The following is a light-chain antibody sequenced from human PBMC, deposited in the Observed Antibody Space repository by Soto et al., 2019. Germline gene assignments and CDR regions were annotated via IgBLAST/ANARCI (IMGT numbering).Light chain of an antibody. Sequence: DIVLTQSPGTLSLSPGERATLSCRASQSVSSKYLAWYQQKPGQPPRVLIYGTSIRATGIPEGFSGGGSGTDFTLTITRLESEDFAVYYCQQYGSSLFTFGPGTKVDFK. CDR2: GTS. V-gene: IGKV3-20*01. CDR3: QQYGSSLFT. J-gene: IGKJ3*01. CDR1: QSVSSKY.